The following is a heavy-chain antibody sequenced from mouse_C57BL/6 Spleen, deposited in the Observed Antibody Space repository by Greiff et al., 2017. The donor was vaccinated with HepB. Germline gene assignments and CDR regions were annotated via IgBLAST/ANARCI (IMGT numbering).Heavy chain of an antibody. J-gene: IGHJ4*01. CDR1: GYTFTSYW. D-gene: IGHD2-10*02. CDR3: ARSSKNYAMDY. Sequence: QVQLKQPGAELVMPGASVKLSCKASGYTFTSYWMHWVKQRPGQGLEWIGEIDPSDSYTNYNQKFKGKSTLTVDKSSSTAYMQLSSLTSEDSAVYYCARSSKNYAMDYWGQGTSVTVSS. V-gene: IGHV1-69*01. CDR2: IDPSDSYT.